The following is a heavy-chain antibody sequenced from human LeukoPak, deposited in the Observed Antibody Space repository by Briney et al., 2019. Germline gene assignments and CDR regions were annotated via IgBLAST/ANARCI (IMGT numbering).Heavy chain of an antibody. J-gene: IGHJ5*02. D-gene: IGHD6-19*01. CDR3: ARIEYSSGWYPS. CDR2: INPNSGGT. CDR1: GYTFTGYY. Sequence: ASVKVSCKASGYTFTGYYMHWVRPAPGQGLEWMGWINPNSGGTNYAQKFQGRVTMTRDTSISTAYMELSRLRSDDTAVYYCARIEYSSGWYPSWGQGTLVTVSS. V-gene: IGHV1-2*02.